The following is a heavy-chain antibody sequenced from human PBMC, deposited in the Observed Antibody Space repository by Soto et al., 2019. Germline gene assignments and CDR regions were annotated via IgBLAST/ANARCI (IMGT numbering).Heavy chain of an antibody. D-gene: IGHD3-22*01. Sequence: SETLSLTCTVSGGSISSGGYYWSWIRQHPGKGLEWIGYIYYSGSTYYNPSLKSRVTISVDTSKNQFSLKLSSVTAADTAVYYCVGGYPWVGFDYWGQGTLVTVSS. V-gene: IGHV4-31*03. J-gene: IGHJ4*02. CDR2: IYYSGST. CDR1: GGSISSGGYY. CDR3: VGGYPWVGFDY.